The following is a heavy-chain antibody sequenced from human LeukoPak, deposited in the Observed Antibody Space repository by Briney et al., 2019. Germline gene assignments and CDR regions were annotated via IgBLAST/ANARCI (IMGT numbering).Heavy chain of an antibody. D-gene: IGHD3-22*01. V-gene: IGHV3-72*01. CDR3: ARGSTYYDSSGQVPFDY. J-gene: IGHJ4*02. CDR2: SGNKANSYTT. CDR1: GFTFSDHH. Sequence: GGSLRLSCAVSGFTFSDHHMDWVRQAPGKGLEWVGRSGNKANSYTTEYAASVKGRFIISRDDSKNSLFLQMNSLRAEDTAVYYCARGSTYYDSSGQVPFDYWGQGTLVTVSS.